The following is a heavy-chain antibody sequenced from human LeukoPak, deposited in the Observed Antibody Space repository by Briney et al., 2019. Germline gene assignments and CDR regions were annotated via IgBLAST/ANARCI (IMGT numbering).Heavy chain of an antibody. J-gene: IGHJ4*02. CDR1: GFTVSSNF. V-gene: IGHV3-53*01. D-gene: IGHD6-13*01. CDR2: IYSGGYT. Sequence: LSGGSLRLSCAASGFTVSSNFMSWVRQAPGKGLEWVSVIYSGGYTVYTDSVKGRFTISRDNSENTLYLQMNSLRADDTAVYYCVRASSTTAAGPFDYWGQGTLLTVSS. CDR3: VRASSTTAAGPFDY.